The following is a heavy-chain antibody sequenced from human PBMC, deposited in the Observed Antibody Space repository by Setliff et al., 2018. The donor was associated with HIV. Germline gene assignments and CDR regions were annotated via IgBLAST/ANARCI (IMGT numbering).Heavy chain of an antibody. CDR2: IYHSGST. CDR1: GGSISSNW. CDR3: GGNGYNSIDY. V-gene: IGHV4-4*02. D-gene: IGHD5-18*01. J-gene: IGHJ4*02. Sequence: SETLSLTCAVSGGSISSNWWSWVRQSPGKGLEWIGEIYHSGSTHYNPSLQSRVTISVDKSKSQFSLKPNSVTAADTAVYYCGGNGYNSIDYWGQGTLVTVSS.